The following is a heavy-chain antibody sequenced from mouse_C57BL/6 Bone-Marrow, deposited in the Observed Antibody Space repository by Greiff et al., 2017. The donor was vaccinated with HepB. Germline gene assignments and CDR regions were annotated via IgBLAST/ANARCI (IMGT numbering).Heavy chain of an antibody. J-gene: IGHJ3*01. CDR3: ARSYYDYDVGWFAY. CDR2: INPYNGGT. Sequence: EVQLQQSGPVLVKPGASVKMSCKASGYTFTDYYMNWVKQSHGKSLEWIGVINPYNGGTSYNQKFKGKATLTVDKSSSTAYMELNSLTSEDSAVYYCARSYYDYDVGWFAYWGQGTLVTVSA. D-gene: IGHD2-4*01. V-gene: IGHV1-19*01. CDR1: GYTFTDYY.